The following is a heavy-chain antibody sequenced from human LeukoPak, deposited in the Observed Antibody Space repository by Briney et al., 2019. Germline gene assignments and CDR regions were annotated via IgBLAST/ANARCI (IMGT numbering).Heavy chain of an antibody. CDR1: GFTFSGSA. Sequence: GGSLRLSCAASGFTFSGSAMHWVRQASGKGLEWVGRIRSKANSYATAYAASVKGRFTISRDDSKNTAYLQMNSLKTEDTAVYYCTGATSGSYSYDYWGQGTLVTVSS. D-gene: IGHD1-26*01. CDR3: TGATSGSYSYDY. J-gene: IGHJ4*02. CDR2: IRSKANSYAT. V-gene: IGHV3-73*01.